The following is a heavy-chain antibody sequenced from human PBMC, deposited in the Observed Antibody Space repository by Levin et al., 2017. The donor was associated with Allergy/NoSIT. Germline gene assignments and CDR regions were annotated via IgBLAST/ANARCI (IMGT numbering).Heavy chain of an antibody. D-gene: IGHD6-19*01. CDR1: GFRVETFA. J-gene: IGHJ4*02. CDR2: ITNNNGKT. CDR3: AKDHPSRGWPAFEF. V-gene: IGHV3-23*01. Sequence: HPGGSLRLSCAVSGFRVETFAMSWVRQTPEKGLEWLSAITNNNGKTYYADSVKGRFTISRDIADNTIFLQMNSLRVDDTAVYYCAKDHPSRGWPAFEFWGQGTLVTVSS.